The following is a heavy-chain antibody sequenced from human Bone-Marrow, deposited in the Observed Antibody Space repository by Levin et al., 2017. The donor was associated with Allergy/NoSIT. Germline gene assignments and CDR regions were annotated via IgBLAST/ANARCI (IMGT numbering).Heavy chain of an antibody. Sequence: GGSLRLSCAASGFTFSSYAMSWVRQAPGKGLEWVSAISGSGGSTYYADSVKGRFTISRDNSKNTLYLQMNSLRAEDTAVYYCAKLGAEVPAALYYYYGMDVWGQGTTVTVSS. CDR2: ISGSGGST. CDR1: GFTFSSYA. CDR3: AKLGAEVPAALYYYYGMDV. D-gene: IGHD2-2*01. V-gene: IGHV3-23*01. J-gene: IGHJ6*02.